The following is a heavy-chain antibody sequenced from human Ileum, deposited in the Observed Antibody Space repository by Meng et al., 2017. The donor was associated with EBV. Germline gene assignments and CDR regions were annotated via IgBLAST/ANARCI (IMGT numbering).Heavy chain of an antibody. J-gene: IGHJ5*01. Sequence: EVYLVEFGGVGVQPGESLRLSCEASGFTFDDYSMHWVCQAPGKGLEWVSLLNWNGDNTYYADSVKGRFTISRDNSKNSLYLQMDSLRIEDTAFYFCAKEGGTMWFDSWGQGTLVTVSS. D-gene: IGHD3-3*01. CDR3: AKEGGTMWFDS. CDR1: GFTFDDYS. V-gene: IGHV3-43*01. CDR2: LNWNGDNT.